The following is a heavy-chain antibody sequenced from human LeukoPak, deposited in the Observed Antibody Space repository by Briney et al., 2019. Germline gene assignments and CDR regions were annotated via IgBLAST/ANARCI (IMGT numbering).Heavy chain of an antibody. CDR1: GFTFSSAW. V-gene: IGHV3-15*01. CDR3: TTHFYFFDSGNYYILGAFHN. CDR2: IKSEADGGTT. Sequence: PGGSLRLSCAASGFTFSSAWMSWVRQAPGKGLGWVGRIKSEADGGTTAYAADVRGSFTISRDDSKKTFFLQINSLKTEDTAMYYCTTHFYFFDSGNYYILGAFHNWGQGTMVTVSS. D-gene: IGHD3-22*01. J-gene: IGHJ3*02.